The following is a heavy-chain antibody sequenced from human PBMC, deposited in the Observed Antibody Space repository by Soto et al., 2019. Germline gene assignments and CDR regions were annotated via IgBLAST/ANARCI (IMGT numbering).Heavy chain of an antibody. CDR3: AAMSKIMITFEGVIVGDDAFDI. Sequence: GASVKVSCKASGFTFTSSAMQWVRQARGQRLEWIGWIVVGSGNTNYAQKFQERVTITRDMSTSTAYMELSSLRSEDTAVYYCAAMSKIMITFEGVIVGDDAFDIWGQGTMVTVSS. D-gene: IGHD3-16*02. CDR2: IVVGSGNT. V-gene: IGHV1-58*02. CDR1: GFTFTSSA. J-gene: IGHJ3*02.